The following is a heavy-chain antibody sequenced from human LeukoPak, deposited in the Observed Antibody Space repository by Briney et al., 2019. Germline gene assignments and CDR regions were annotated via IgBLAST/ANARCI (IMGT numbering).Heavy chain of an antibody. CDR1: GFTFNDYY. J-gene: IGHJ4*02. CDR2: ISSSASAI. V-gene: IGHV3-11*04. Sequence: GGSLRLSCAASGFTFNDYYTSWIRHAPAKGLEWVSYISSSASAIYYADSVKGRFTISRDNAKNSLYLQMTSLRAEDTAVYYCARGSHYSNDPPTGFDYWGQGTLVTVSS. CDR3: ARGSHYSNDPPTGFDY. D-gene: IGHD4-11*01.